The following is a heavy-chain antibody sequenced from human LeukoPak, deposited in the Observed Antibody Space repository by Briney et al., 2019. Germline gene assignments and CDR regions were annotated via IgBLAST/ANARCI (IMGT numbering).Heavy chain of an antibody. J-gene: IGHJ4*02. CDR1: GGSFSGYY. CDR3: ARVHYDFWSSDYYFDY. D-gene: IGHD3-3*01. V-gene: IGHV4-34*01. CDR2: INHSGST. Sequence: SETLSLTCAVYGGSFSGYYWNWIRQPPGKGLEWIGEINHSGSTKYNPSLKSRVTISVDTSKNQFSLKLSSVTAADTAVYYCARVHYDFWSSDYYFDYWGQGTLVTVSS.